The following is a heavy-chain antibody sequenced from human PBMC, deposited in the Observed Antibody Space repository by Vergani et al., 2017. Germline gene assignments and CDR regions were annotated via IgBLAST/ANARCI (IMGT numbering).Heavy chain of an antibody. V-gene: IGHV4-4*07. CDR3: AREYSSSVGFLAY. J-gene: IGHJ4*02. CDR2: NYTSEST. CDR1: GGSISPYY. D-gene: IGHD6-6*01. Sequence: QVQLQESGPGLVKPSETLSLTCIVSGGSISPYYWRWIRQPAGKGLEGIGRNYTSESTNYNPSLKSRVTMSVDTSKNHFSLKLSAVTAADTAVYYCAREYSSSVGFLAYWGQGTLVTVSS.